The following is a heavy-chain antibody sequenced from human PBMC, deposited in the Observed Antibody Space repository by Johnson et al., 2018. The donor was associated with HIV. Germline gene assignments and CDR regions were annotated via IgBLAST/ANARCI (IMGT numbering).Heavy chain of an antibody. CDR3: ARDSMVQGVMWAFDI. J-gene: IGHJ3*02. Sequence: QVQLVESGGGVVQPGRSLRLSCAASGFTFSSYAMHWVRQAPGKGLEWVAVISYDGSNKYYADSVKGRFTISRDNSKKKLYLQMNSLRAEDTALYYCARDSMVQGVMWAFDIWGQGTMVTVSS. V-gene: IGHV3-30-3*01. CDR2: ISYDGSNK. D-gene: IGHD3-10*01. CDR1: GFTFSSYA.